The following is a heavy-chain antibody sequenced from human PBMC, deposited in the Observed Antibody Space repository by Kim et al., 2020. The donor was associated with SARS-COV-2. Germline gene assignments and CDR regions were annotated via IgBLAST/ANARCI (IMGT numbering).Heavy chain of an antibody. Sequence: GGSLRLSCAASGFTVSSNYMSWVRQAPGKGLEWVSVIYSGGSTYYADSVKGRFTISRDNSKNTLYLQMNSLRAEDTAVYYCARDNSAVVKPRGYYYGMDVWGQGTTVTVSS. D-gene: IGHD2-15*01. CDR1: GFTVSSNY. CDR3: ARDNSAVVKPRGYYYGMDV. V-gene: IGHV3-53*01. J-gene: IGHJ6*02. CDR2: IYSGGST.